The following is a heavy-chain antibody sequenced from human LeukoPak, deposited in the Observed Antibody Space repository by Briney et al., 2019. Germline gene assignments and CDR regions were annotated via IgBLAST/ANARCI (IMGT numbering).Heavy chain of an antibody. CDR1: GFTFSSYA. CDR2: ISYDGSNK. D-gene: IGHD3-10*01. J-gene: IGHJ4*02. Sequence: PGGSLRLSCAASGFTFSSYAMHWVRQAPGKGLEWVAVISYDGSNKYYADSVKGRFTISRDNSKNTVYLEMKSLRAEDTALYYCAKGGTRGLMVYLEYRGQGTLVTVSS. V-gene: IGHV3-30-3*01. CDR3: AKGGTRGLMVYLEY.